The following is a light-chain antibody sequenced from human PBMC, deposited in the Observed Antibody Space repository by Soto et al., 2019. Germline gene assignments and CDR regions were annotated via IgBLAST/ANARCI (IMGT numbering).Light chain of an antibody. CDR3: SSYTSSSTLV. Sequence: QSALTQPASVSGSPGQSITISCTGTSSDVGGYNYVSWYQQHPGKAPKLMIYDVSNRPSGVSNRFSGAKSGNTASLTISVLQAEDEADYYCSSYTSSSTLVFGTGTKLPVL. CDR2: DVS. J-gene: IGLJ1*01. V-gene: IGLV2-14*01. CDR1: SSDVGGYNY.